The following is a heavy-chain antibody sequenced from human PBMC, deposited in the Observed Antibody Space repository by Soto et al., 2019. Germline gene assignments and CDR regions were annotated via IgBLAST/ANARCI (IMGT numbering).Heavy chain of an antibody. D-gene: IGHD6-13*01. CDR1: GYTFTSYD. CDR3: ARGRSSSWSPDY. Sequence: ASVKVSCKASGYTFTSYDINWVRQATGQGLEWMGWMNPNSGNTGYAQKFQGRVTMTRNTSISTAYMELSSLRSEDTAVYYCARGRSSSWSPDYWGRGTLVTVSS. CDR2: MNPNSGNT. J-gene: IGHJ4*02. V-gene: IGHV1-8*01.